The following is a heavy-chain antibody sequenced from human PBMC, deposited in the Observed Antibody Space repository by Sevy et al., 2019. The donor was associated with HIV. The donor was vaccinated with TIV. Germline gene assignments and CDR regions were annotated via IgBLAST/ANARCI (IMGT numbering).Heavy chain of an antibody. V-gene: IGHV3-30*04. CDR1: GFSFNGYA. Sequence: GGSLRLSCAASGFSFNGYAMHWVRQAPGKGLEWLAVISYDGSVKYYTESAKGRFTISRDNTKNTLFLQLNSLRPEDTAVYYCVREGRNYEYVWGTYHSGFRAQGTLVTVSS. CDR2: ISYDGSVK. J-gene: IGHJ4*02. D-gene: IGHD3-16*02. CDR3: VREGRNYEYVWGTYHSGF.